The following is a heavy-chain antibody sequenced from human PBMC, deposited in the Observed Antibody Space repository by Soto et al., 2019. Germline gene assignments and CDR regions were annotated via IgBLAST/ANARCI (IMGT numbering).Heavy chain of an antibody. V-gene: IGHV4-4*08. Sequence: SETLSLTCNVSGASIYTYYWNWIRQSPGKGLEWIGYISDGGSTNYNPSLESRVTISVDTSKNQIYLHLSAVTAADTAIFYCASIAAPGTTHFDFWGQGTLVTVSS. CDR2: ISDGGST. CDR1: GASIYTYY. J-gene: IGHJ4*02. D-gene: IGHD6-13*01. CDR3: ASIAAPGTTHFDF.